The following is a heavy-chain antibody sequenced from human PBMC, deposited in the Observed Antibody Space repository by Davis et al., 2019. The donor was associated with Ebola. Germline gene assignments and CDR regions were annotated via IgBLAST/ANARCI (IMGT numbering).Heavy chain of an antibody. CDR3: AKDGGNYPYWYFDL. V-gene: IGHV3-53*01. Sequence: GESLKISCDVSGFAVRNTHMSWVRQAPGKGLEWVSGMYGGDTHYADSVKGRFTISRDNSKNTLHLQMNSLRVEDTAVYYCAKDGGNYPYWYFDLWGRGTLVTVSS. J-gene: IGHJ2*01. CDR2: MYGGDT. D-gene: IGHD1-7*01. CDR1: GFAVRNTH.